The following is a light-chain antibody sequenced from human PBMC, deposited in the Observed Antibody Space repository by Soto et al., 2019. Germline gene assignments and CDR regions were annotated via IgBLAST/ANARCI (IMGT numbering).Light chain of an antibody. CDR3: QQYRTFPLT. J-gene: IGKJ4*01. CDR1: QSITTF. CDR2: DAS. V-gene: IGKV1-5*01. Sequence: DIQMTQPPSTLSASIGDRVTITCRASQSITTFLAWYQQKPGKAPQILIYDASKLEPGVPSRLSGGGSGTEFTLTISSLQPDDFATYYCQQYRTFPLTFGGGTKVDIK.